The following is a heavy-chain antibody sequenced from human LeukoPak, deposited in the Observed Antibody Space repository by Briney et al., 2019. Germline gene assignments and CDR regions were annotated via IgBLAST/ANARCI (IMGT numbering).Heavy chain of an antibody. Sequence: GGSLTLSCAASGFTFSSYGMHWVRQAPGKGLEWVAVISYDGSNKYYADSVKGRFTISRDNSKNTLYLQMNSLRAEDTAVYYCAKDRGSIVVPAAISDYWGQGTLVTVSS. J-gene: IGHJ4*02. CDR3: AKDRGSIVVPAAISDY. V-gene: IGHV3-30*18. CDR1: GFTFSSYG. D-gene: IGHD2-2*01. CDR2: ISYDGSNK.